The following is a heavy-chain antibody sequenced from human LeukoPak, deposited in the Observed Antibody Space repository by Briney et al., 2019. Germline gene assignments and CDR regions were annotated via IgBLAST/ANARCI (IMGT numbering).Heavy chain of an antibody. CDR3: ARGGIAARPGYYYYMDV. Sequence: GGSLRLSCVASGFTFSSYWMSWVRQTPGKGLEWVSSISSSSSYIYYADSVKGRFTISRDNAKNSLYLQMNSLRAEDTAVYYCARGGIAARPGYYYYMDVWGKGTTVTVSS. J-gene: IGHJ6*03. CDR1: GFTFSSYW. CDR2: ISSSSSYI. D-gene: IGHD6-6*01. V-gene: IGHV3-21*01.